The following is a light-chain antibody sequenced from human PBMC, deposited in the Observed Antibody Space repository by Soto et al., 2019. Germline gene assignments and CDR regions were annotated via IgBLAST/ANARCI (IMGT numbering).Light chain of an antibody. Sequence: EIVLTQSPGTLSLSPGERATLSCRASQSVSSSYLAWYQQKPGQAPRLLIYGASTRATGIPARFSGSGSGTEFTLTISGLQSEDFAVYYCQQYSIWRTFGQGTKVDI. J-gene: IGKJ1*01. CDR1: QSVSSSY. V-gene: IGKV3-15*01. CDR3: QQYSIWRT. CDR2: GAS.